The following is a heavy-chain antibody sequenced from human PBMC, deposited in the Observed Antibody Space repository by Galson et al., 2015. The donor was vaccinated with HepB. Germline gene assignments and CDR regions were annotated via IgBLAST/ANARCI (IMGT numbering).Heavy chain of an antibody. J-gene: IGHJ6*02. CDR1: GLIFSDYG. D-gene: IGHD4/OR15-4a*01. Sequence: SLRLSCATSGLIFSDYGMHWVRQAPGKGLEWVALISHDGSYTYYADSVKGRFTISRDNSKNTLYLQMNSLRAEDTAVYYCAKGKTLVASLYFFYGMDVWGQGTTVTVSS. CDR3: AKGKTLVASLYFFYGMDV. V-gene: IGHV3-30*18. CDR2: ISHDGSYT.